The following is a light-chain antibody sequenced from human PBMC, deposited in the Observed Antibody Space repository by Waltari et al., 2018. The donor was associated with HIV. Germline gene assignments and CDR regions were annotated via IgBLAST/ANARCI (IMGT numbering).Light chain of an antibody. J-gene: IGLJ3*02. CDR3: GTWDNSLSVWV. CDR1: SFNNENNF. Sequence: QSVLTPPPSVSAAPGQKVTISCSGSSFNNENNFVSWYQQFPGTAPKLLIYDNNKRPSGIPDRFSGSKSGTSATLGITGLQTGDEAHYYCGTWDNSLSVWVFGGGTKVTVL. CDR2: DNN. V-gene: IGLV1-51*01.